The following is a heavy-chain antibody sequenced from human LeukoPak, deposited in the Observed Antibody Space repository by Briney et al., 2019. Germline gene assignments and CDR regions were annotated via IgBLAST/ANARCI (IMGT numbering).Heavy chain of an antibody. CDR3: ARKAVAGYYFDY. Sequence: SVKVSCKASGGTFSSYAISWVRQAPGQGLEWMGGIIPIFGTANYAQKFQGRVTITADESTSTAYMELSSLRSEDTAVYYCARKAVAGYYFDYWGQGTLVTVSS. CDR1: GGTFSSYA. J-gene: IGHJ4*02. CDR2: IIPIFGTA. V-gene: IGHV1-69*13. D-gene: IGHD6-19*01.